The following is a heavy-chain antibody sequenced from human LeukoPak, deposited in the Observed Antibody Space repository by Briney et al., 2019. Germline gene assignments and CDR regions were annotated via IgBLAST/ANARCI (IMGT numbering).Heavy chain of an antibody. D-gene: IGHD3-10*01. CDR3: ATSRFSGGLGRFDP. CDR2: IYTSGST. V-gene: IGHV4-61*02. Sequence: SETLSLTCTVSGGSINSGSYYYHWIRQPAGKGLEWIGRIYTSGSTIYNPSLKSRVTISVDTSKNQVSLKLTSVTAADTAVYYCATSRFSGGLGRFDPWGQGTLVTVSS. J-gene: IGHJ5*02. CDR1: GGSINSGSYY.